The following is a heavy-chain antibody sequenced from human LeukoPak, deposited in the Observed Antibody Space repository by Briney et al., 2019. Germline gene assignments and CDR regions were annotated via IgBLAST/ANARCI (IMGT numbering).Heavy chain of an antibody. J-gene: IGHJ3*02. D-gene: IGHD3-3*01. CDR1: GYSISSGYY. CDR3: ARHRSGPNAFDI. V-gene: IGHV4-38-2*01. Sequence: SETLSLTCAVSGYSISSGYYWGWIRQPPGKGLEWIGSIYHSGSTYYNPSLKSRVTISVDTSKNQFSLKLSSVTAADTAVHYCARHRSGPNAFDIWGQGTMVTVSS. CDR2: IYHSGST.